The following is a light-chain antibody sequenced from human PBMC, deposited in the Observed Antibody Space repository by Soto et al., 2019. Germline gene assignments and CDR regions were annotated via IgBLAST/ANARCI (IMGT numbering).Light chain of an antibody. CDR1: QDIRND. V-gene: IGKV1-17*01. Sequence: DIQMTQSPSSLSASVGDGVTITCRASQDIRNDLGWYQQKPGKAPKRLVYAASSLQSGVPSRYRGGGYGTVFTLTISSLQPEDFATYYCLQHNSYPRTFGQGTKLEIK. CDR2: AAS. CDR3: LQHNSYPRT. J-gene: IGKJ2*01.